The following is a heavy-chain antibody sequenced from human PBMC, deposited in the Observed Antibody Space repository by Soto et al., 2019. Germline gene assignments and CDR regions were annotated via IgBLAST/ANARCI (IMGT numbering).Heavy chain of an antibody. Sequence: EVQLLESGGGLVQPGGSLRLSCAASGFTFSSYAMSWVRQAPGKGLEWVSAISGSGGSTYYADSVKGRFTISRDNSKNTLYLQMNSLRAEDTAVYYCARGSTPNGYFDYWGQGTLVTVSS. CDR3: ARGSTPNGYFDY. V-gene: IGHV3-23*01. D-gene: IGHD1-1*01. CDR1: GFTFSSYA. CDR2: ISGSGGST. J-gene: IGHJ4*02.